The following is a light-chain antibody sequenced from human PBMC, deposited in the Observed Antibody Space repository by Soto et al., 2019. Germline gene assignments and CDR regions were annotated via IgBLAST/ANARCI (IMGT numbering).Light chain of an antibody. J-gene: IGKJ5*01. CDR2: GAS. CDR3: QQYGNSPPET. CDR1: QSVSSSY. V-gene: IGKV3-20*01. Sequence: EIVMTQSPGTLCLSPGERVTLSCRASQSVSSSYLAWYQQKPAQAPRLIIYGASSRATGIPDRFSGSGAGTEFTLTISRLEPEDFASYYCQQYGNSPPETFGQGTRLEIK.